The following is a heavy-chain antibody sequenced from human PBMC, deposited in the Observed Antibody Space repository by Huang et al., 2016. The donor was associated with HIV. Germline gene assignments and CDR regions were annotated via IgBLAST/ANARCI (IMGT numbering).Heavy chain of an antibody. D-gene: IGHD2-15*01. Sequence: QVHLVESGGGVVQPGGSLRLSCAASGFKLSGFGMRWVREAPGKGLEWVAVISYDGRSQVYTDSVKGRFTSSRDNSDNTLSLQMKGLRPDDTAVYYCAKESRWFSDFDHWGQGVLVSVSS. CDR2: ISYDGRSQ. CDR3: AKESRWFSDFDH. CDR1: GFKLSGFG. V-gene: IGHV3-30*18. J-gene: IGHJ4*02.